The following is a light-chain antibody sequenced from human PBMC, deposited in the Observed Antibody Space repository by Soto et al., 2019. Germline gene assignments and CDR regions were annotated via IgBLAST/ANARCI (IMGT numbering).Light chain of an antibody. J-gene: IGKJ1*01. CDR1: QSISSY. V-gene: IGKV1-39*01. CDR2: AAS. Sequence: DIQMTQSPSSLSASVVDRVTITCRESQSISSYLNWYQQKPGKAPKLLIYAASSLQSGVPSRFSGSGSGTDFTLTISSLQPEDFATYYCQQSYSTPWTFGQGTKVDIK. CDR3: QQSYSTPWT.